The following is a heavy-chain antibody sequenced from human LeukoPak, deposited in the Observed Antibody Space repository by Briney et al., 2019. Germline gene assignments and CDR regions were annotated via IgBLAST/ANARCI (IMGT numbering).Heavy chain of an antibody. J-gene: IGHJ3*02. V-gene: IGHV3-7*01. Sequence: GGSLRLSCAASGFMSSNYWMSWVRQAPGKGLEWVGNINQDGNQKYYVDSVRGRFTLSIDIAENSLFLQLNSLRTDDTAIYYCARGSTMDYYHFDIWGQGTLVTVSS. D-gene: IGHD3-10*01. CDR1: GFMSSNYW. CDR2: INQDGNQK. CDR3: ARGSTMDYYHFDI.